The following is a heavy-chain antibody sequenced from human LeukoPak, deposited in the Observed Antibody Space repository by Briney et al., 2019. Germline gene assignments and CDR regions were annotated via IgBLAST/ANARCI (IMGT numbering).Heavy chain of an antibody. CDR2: IYYSGST. CDR3: ARGVLLWFGELFDY. V-gene: IGHV4-31*03. Sequence: PSETLSLTCTVSGGSISSGGYYCSWIRQHPGKGLEWIGYIYYSGSTYYNPSLKSRVTISVDTSKNQFSLKLSSVTAADTAVYYCARGVLLWFGELFDYWGQGTLVTVSS. J-gene: IGHJ4*02. D-gene: IGHD3-10*01. CDR1: GGSISSGGYY.